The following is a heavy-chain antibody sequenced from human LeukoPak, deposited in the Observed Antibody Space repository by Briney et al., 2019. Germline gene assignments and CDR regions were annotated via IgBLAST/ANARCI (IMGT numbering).Heavy chain of an antibody. V-gene: IGHV3-48*01. Sequence: GGSLRLSCAVSGFTFSNAWMSWVRQAPGKGLEWVSYISSTSSTIYFADSVKGRFTISRDSAQNSLYLQMNSLRVEDTAVYYCARGTAVTGFDYWGQGTLVTVSS. CDR3: ARGTAVTGFDY. CDR1: GFTFSNAW. D-gene: IGHD6-19*01. J-gene: IGHJ4*02. CDR2: ISSTSSTI.